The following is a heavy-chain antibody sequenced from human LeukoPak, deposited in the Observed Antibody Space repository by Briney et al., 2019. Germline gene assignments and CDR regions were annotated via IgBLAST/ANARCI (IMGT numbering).Heavy chain of an antibody. D-gene: IGHD2-2*02. CDR3: ARSAAIRNWFDP. V-gene: IGHV3-30*01. J-gene: IGHJ5*02. Sequence: GGSLRLPCAASGFTFSSYAMHWVRQAPGKGLEWVAVISYDGSNKYYADSVKGRFTISRDNSKNTLYLQMNSLRAEDTAVYYCARSAAIRNWFDPWGQGTLVTVSS. CDR1: GFTFSSYA. CDR2: ISYDGSNK.